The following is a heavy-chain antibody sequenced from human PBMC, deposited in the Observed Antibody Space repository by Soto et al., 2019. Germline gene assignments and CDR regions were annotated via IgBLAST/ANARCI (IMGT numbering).Heavy chain of an antibody. CDR2: ISGDGRTT. Sequence: EVQLVESGGGLVQPGGSLRLSCAASGFTFSSHWMNWVRQAPGKGLVWVSRISGDGRTTSHADSVKGRFTISRDNAKNTLYLQMNSLRAEDTAVYYCARGVPNCSSSSCYFDFWGQGTLVTVSS. J-gene: IGHJ4*02. D-gene: IGHD2-15*01. CDR3: ARGVPNCSSSSCYFDF. V-gene: IGHV3-74*01. CDR1: GFTFSSHW.